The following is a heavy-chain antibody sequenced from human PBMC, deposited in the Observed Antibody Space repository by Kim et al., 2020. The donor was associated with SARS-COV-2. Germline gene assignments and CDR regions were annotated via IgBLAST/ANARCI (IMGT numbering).Heavy chain of an antibody. J-gene: IGHJ3*02. D-gene: IGHD1-26*01. V-gene: IGHV3-23*01. Sequence: GGSLRLSCAASGFTFSSYAMSWVRQAPGKGLEWVSAISGSGGSTYYADSVKGRFTISRDNSKNTLYLQMNSLRAEDTAVYYCAKGGSYRSQGGDAFDIWGQGTMVTVSS. CDR3: AKGGSYRSQGGDAFDI. CDR1: GFTFSSYA. CDR2: ISGSGGST.